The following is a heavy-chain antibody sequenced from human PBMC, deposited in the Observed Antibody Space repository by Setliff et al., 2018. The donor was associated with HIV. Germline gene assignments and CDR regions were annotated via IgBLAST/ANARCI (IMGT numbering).Heavy chain of an antibody. V-gene: IGHV1-8*01. CDR2: INPNSDNT. D-gene: IGHD2-15*01. Sequence: ASVKVSCKASGYAFNSYTLNWVRQATGRGLEWMGWINPNSDNTAYAQKFQGRLTMTRNTSTGTVYMELSSLRSEDTAVYYCARIGRTPYYYYYKDVWGKGTTVTVSS. CDR3: ARIGRTPYYYYYKDV. J-gene: IGHJ6*03. CDR1: GYAFNSYT.